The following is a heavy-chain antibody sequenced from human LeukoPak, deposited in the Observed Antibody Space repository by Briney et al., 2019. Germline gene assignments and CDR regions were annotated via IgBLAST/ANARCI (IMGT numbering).Heavy chain of an antibody. CDR1: GGSISSYY. V-gene: IGHV4-59*08. Sequence: PSETLSLTCTVSGGSISSYYWSWIRQPPGKGLEWIGYIYYSGSTNYNPSLKSRVTISVDTSKNQFSLKLSSVTAADTAVYYCARGGSSWYGGGPYFDYWGQGTLVTVSS. CDR3: ARGGSSWYGGGPYFDY. J-gene: IGHJ4*02. D-gene: IGHD6-13*01. CDR2: IYYSGST.